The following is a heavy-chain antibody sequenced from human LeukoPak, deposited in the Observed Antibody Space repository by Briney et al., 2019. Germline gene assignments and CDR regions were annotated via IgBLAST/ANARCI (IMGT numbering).Heavy chain of an antibody. CDR1: GYTFTGDY. J-gene: IGHJ6*03. V-gene: IGHV1-2*06. CDR3: ARVRITRVYGSGSYYYYYYMDV. CDR2: INPNSGGT. D-gene: IGHD3-10*01. Sequence: ASVKVSCKASGYTFTGDYMHWVRQAPGQGLEWMGRINPNSGGTNYAQKFQGRVTMTRDTSISTAYMELSRLRSDDTAVYYCARVRITRVYGSGSYYYYYYMDVWGKGTTVTVSS.